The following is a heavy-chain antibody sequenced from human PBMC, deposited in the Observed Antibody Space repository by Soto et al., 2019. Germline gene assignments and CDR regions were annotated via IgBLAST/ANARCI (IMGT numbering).Heavy chain of an antibody. CDR3: ARVGGVATMRYYYYGTDV. CDR1: GYTLTGYY. D-gene: IGHD5-12*01. CDR2: INPNSGGT. J-gene: IGHJ6*02. Sequence: VASVKVSCKASGYTLTGYYMHWVRQAPGQGLEWMGWINPNSGGTNYAQKFQGRVTMTRDTSISTAYMELSRLRSDDTAVYYCARVGGVATMRYYYYGTDVWGQGSTVTVSS. V-gene: IGHV1-2*02.